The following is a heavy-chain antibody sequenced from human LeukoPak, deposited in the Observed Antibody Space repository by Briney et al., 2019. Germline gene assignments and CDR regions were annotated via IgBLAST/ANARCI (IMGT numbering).Heavy chain of an antibody. Sequence: ASVKVSCKASGYTFTSYGISWVRQAPGQGLEWVGWISAYNGNTNYAQKLQGRVTMTTDTSTSTAYRELRSLRSDDTAVYYCARAAITIFGVAESDYWGQGTLVTVSS. CDR3: ARAAITIFGVAESDY. CDR2: ISAYNGNT. J-gene: IGHJ4*02. V-gene: IGHV1-18*01. CDR1: GYTFTSYG. D-gene: IGHD3-3*01.